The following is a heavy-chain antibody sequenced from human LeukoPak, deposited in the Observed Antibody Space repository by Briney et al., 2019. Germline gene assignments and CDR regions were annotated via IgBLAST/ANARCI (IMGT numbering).Heavy chain of an antibody. J-gene: IGHJ4*02. Sequence: PGGSLRLSCAVSGFTFSSYAMHWVRQAPGKGLEWVALISYDGSNKYYADSVKGRFTISRDTSKSTLYLQLNSLRTEDTAVFYCARDSADSFEYWGQGTLVTVSS. V-gene: IGHV3-30-3*01. CDR1: GFTFSSYA. CDR3: ARDSADSFEY. CDR2: ISYDGSNK.